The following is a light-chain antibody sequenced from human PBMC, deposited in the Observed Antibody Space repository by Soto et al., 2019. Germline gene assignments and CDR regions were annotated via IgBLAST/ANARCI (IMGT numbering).Light chain of an antibody. J-gene: IGKJ2*01. Sequence: DIQMTQSPSTLSASVGDRVTITCRASQSISSWLAWYQQKPGKAPKLLIYDASSLESGVPSRFSGSGSGTEFTLTISSLQPDDFATYYCQHYNALWYTFGQGTKVDIK. V-gene: IGKV1-5*01. CDR1: QSISSW. CDR2: DAS. CDR3: QHYNALWYT.